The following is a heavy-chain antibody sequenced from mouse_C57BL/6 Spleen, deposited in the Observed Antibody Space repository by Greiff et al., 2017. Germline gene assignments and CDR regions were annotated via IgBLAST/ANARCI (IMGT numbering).Heavy chain of an antibody. V-gene: IGHV1-39*01. CDR1: GYSFTDYN. Sequence: VQLKESGPELVKPGASVKISCKASGYSFTDYNMNWVKQSNGKSLEWIGVINPNYGTTSYNQKFKGKATLTADKSSSTAYMELRSLTSEDSAVYFCARGSYDYDAAMDYWGQGTSVTVSS. D-gene: IGHD2-4*01. CDR2: INPNYGTT. J-gene: IGHJ4*01. CDR3: ARGSYDYDAAMDY.